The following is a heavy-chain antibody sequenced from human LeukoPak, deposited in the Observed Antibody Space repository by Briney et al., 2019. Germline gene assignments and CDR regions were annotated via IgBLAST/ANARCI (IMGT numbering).Heavy chain of an antibody. CDR1: GFTFSSYW. CDR2: IKEDGSEK. CDR3: ARVSYCSSTSCYDY. Sequence: GGPLRLSCAASGFTFSSYWMSWVRQAPGKGLEWVANIKEDGSEKFYVDSVKGRFTISRDNAKNSLYLQVNSLRAEDTAVYYCARVSYCSSTSCYDYWGQGTLVTVSS. V-gene: IGHV3-7*04. J-gene: IGHJ4*02. D-gene: IGHD2-2*01.